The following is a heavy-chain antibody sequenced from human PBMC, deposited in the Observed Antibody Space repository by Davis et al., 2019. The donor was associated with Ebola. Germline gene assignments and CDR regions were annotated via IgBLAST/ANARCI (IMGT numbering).Heavy chain of an antibody. V-gene: IGHV1-69*06. Sequence: SVKVSCKASGGTFSSYAISWVRQAPGQGLEWMGEIIPIFGTANYAQKFQSRVTITRDTSTSTVHLEVRRLRSEDTAVYYCARDGPDYYGLDVWGQGTAVAVSS. CDR2: IIPIFGTA. J-gene: IGHJ6*02. CDR3: ARDGPDYYGLDV. CDR1: GGTFSSYA.